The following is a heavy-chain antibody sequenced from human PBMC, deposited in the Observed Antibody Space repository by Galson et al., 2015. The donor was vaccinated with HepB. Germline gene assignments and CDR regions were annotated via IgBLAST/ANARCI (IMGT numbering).Heavy chain of an antibody. D-gene: IGHD2-2*01. Sequence: SLRLSCAASGFDFSIYGMNWVRQAPGKGLEWVAVIWFDRSNEEYVDSVKGRFTISRDNSQKTLYLQMNSLRAEDTAVYYCAREIKGRWYHFEYWGQGALVTVSS. J-gene: IGHJ4*02. CDR1: GFDFSIYG. CDR2: IWFDRSNE. CDR3: AREIKGRWYHFEY. V-gene: IGHV3-33*01.